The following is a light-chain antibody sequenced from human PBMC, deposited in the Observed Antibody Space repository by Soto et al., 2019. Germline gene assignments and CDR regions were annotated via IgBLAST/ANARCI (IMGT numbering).Light chain of an antibody. Sequence: DIQLAQSPSTLSASVGEGVTVTCRASQSISSWLAWYQQKPGKAPKLLIYKASSLESGVPSRFSGSGSGTEFTLTISSLQPDDFATYYCQEYNSFSITCGQGTRLEIK. V-gene: IGKV1-5*03. CDR1: QSISSW. CDR3: QEYNSFSIT. CDR2: KAS. J-gene: IGKJ5*01.